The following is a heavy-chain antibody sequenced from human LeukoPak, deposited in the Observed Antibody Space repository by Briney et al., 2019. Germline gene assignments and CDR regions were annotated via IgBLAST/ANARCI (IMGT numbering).Heavy chain of an antibody. D-gene: IGHD7-27*01. CDR2: ISYDGSNK. Sequence: GSLSLSCAATGFTFSSYGMYWVRQAPGKGLEWVALISYDGSNKNYADSVKGRFTISRDNSKNTLYLQMSSLRAEDTAVYYCAKDGATWRDPGAYWGQGTLVTVSS. CDR1: GFTFSSYG. J-gene: IGHJ4*02. V-gene: IGHV3-30*18. CDR3: AKDGATWRDPGAY.